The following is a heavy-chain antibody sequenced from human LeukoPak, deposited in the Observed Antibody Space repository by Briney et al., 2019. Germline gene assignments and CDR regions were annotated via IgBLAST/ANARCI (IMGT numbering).Heavy chain of an antibody. CDR2: INGDGSGP. D-gene: IGHD2-2*01. CDR1: GFTFSRYW. V-gene: IGHV3-74*01. Sequence: GGSLRLSCAASGFTFSRYWMHWVRQAPGKGLVWVSRINGDGSGPTYADSVKGRFTISRDNGKNTLYLQMNSLRAEDTAVYYCATRADIAVVPAALMDVWGKGTTVTVSS. CDR3: ATRADIAVVPAALMDV. J-gene: IGHJ6*04.